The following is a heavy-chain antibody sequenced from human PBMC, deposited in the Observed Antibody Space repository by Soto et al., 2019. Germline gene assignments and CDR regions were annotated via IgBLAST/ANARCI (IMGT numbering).Heavy chain of an antibody. CDR2: ISGSGGST. CDR1: GFTFSSYA. CDR3: AKPSYCGGDCYSGGYDY. D-gene: IGHD2-21*02. Sequence: PGGSLRLSCAASGFTFSSYAMSWVRQAPGKGLEWVSAISGSGGSTYYADSVKGRFTISRDNSKNTLYLQMNSLRAEDTAVYYCAKPSYCGGDCYSGGYDYWGQGTLVTVSS. J-gene: IGHJ4*02. V-gene: IGHV3-23*01.